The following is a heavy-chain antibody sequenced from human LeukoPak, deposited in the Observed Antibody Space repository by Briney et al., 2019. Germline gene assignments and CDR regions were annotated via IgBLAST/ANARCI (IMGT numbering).Heavy chain of an antibody. V-gene: IGHV3-23*01. CDR2: ISGSGGST. Sequence: GGSLRLSCAASGFTFSSYEMNWVRQAPGKGLEWVSAISGSGGSTYYADSVKGRFTISRDNSKNTLYLQMNSLRAEDTAVYYCAKAVDCSGGSCYFFFDYWGQGTLVTVSS. CDR1: GFTFSSYE. D-gene: IGHD2-15*01. J-gene: IGHJ4*02. CDR3: AKAVDCSGGSCYFFFDY.